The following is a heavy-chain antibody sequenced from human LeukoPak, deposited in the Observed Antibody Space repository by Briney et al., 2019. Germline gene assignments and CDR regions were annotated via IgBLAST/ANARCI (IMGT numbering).Heavy chain of an antibody. V-gene: IGHV1-8*01. J-gene: IGHJ6*02. D-gene: IGHD6-19*01. CDR2: MNPNSGNT. CDR3: ARGRGWYFYYGMDV. CDR1: GYTFTSYD. Sequence: ASVKVSCKASGYTFTSYDINWVRQATGQGLEWMGWMNPNSGNTGYAQKFQGRVTMTRNTSISTAYMELSSLRSEDMAVYYCARGRGWYFYYGMDVWGQGTTVTVSS.